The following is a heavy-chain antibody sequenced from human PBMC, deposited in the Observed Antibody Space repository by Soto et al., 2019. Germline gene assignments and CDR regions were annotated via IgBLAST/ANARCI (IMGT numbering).Heavy chain of an antibody. CDR2: IYSDGST. D-gene: IGHD3-9*01. V-gene: IGHV3-66*01. CDR1: GVSGNSNY. Sequence: SLRLSCGASGVSGNSNYMSCVRKAPGKGLEWVSVIYSDGSTYYADSVKGRFIISRDNSNNTLYFQMNSLRAEDTAVYYCATLKKYDILTGFYPCWGQGTLVTVSS. J-gene: IGHJ4*02. CDR3: ATLKKYDILTGFYPC.